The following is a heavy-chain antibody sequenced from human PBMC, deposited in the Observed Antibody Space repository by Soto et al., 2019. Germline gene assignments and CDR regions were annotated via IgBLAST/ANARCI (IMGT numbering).Heavy chain of an antibody. V-gene: IGHV3-15*07. CDR2: IKSKTDGGTT. D-gene: IGHD3-3*01. CDR1: GFTFSNAW. Sequence: GGSLRLSCAASGFTFSNAWMNWVRQAPGKGLEWVGRIKSKTDGGTTDYAAPVKGRFTISRDDSKNTLYLQMNSLKTEDTAVYYCTTVGYDFWSGNPRPHPSYYYYGMDVWGQGTTVTVSS. CDR3: TTVGYDFWSGNPRPHPSYYYYGMDV. J-gene: IGHJ6*02.